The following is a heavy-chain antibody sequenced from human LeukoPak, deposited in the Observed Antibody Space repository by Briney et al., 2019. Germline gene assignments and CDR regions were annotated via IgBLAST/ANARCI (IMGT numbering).Heavy chain of an antibody. CDR2: ISPHGNIE. CDR1: GFTFTTFG. D-gene: IGHD1/OR15-1a*01. CDR3: AKINNNDDY. Sequence: QPGRSLRLSCAASGFTFTTFGTHWVRQAPGKGLEWVAAISPHGNIEYYTDSVKGRFTISRDNSKNMIYLQMNSLRGEDSAVYYCAKINNNDDYWGQGNLVTVSS. J-gene: IGHJ4*02. V-gene: IGHV3-30*18.